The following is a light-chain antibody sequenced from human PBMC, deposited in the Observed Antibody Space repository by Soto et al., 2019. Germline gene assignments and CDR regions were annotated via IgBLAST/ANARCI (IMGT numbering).Light chain of an antibody. CDR3: QQYNDWHTIT. CDR1: QSVSSN. CDR2: DAS. V-gene: IGKV3-15*01. J-gene: IGKJ5*01. Sequence: EIVMTHSPTTLSVSPGSRVTLSCRASQSVSSNLAWYQRRPGQAPRLLIFDASTRATGIPARFSGSGSGTEFTLTISSLKSEDFALYYCQQYNDWHTITFGQGTRLEIK.